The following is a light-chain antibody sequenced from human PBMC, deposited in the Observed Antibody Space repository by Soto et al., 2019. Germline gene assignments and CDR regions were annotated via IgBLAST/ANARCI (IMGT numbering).Light chain of an antibody. Sequence: DIVLTQSPATLSLSPGERATLSCRASQSISIYLAWYQQKPGQAPRLLIYDASHRATGIPARFSGSGSWTDFTLIISSLEPEDFAVYYCQQRTSWPITFGGGTKVEI. CDR1: QSISIY. CDR2: DAS. J-gene: IGKJ4*01. CDR3: QQRTSWPIT. V-gene: IGKV3-11*01.